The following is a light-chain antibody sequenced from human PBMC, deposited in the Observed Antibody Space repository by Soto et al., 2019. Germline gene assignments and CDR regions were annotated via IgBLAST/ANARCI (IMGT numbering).Light chain of an antibody. CDR3: NSYTSDSSYV. Sequence: QSALTQPASVSGSPGQSITIACTGTRGDVGLYDSVSWYQKHPGEAPQHMISAVSNRPSGVSKRFSASKSGNTASLFISRLQAEIEADDYSNSYTSDSSYVFGSGTNVTV. CDR1: RGDVGLYDS. CDR2: AVS. V-gene: IGLV2-14*01. J-gene: IGLJ1*01.